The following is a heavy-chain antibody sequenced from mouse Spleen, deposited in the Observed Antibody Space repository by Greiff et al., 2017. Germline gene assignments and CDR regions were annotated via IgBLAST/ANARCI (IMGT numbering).Heavy chain of an antibody. CDR2: IYPGDGDT. D-gene: IGHD4-1*01. CDR3: ARELTGSFAY. CDR1: GYAFSSSW. Sequence: VKLLESGPELVKPGASVKISCKASGYAFSSSWMNWVKQRPGKGLEWIGRIYPGDGDTNYNGKFKGKATLTADKSSSTAYMQLSSLTSEDSAVYFCARELTGSFAYWGQGTLVTVSA. J-gene: IGHJ3*01. V-gene: IGHV1-82*01.